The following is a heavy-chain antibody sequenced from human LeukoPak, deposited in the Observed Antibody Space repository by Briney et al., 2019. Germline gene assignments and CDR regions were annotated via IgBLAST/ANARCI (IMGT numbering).Heavy chain of an antibody. CDR1: GFTFDDYA. CDR2: ISWNSGSI. J-gene: IGHJ3*02. D-gene: IGHD6-19*01. V-gene: IGHV3-9*01. Sequence: GRSLRLSRAASGFTFDDYAMHWVRQAPGKGLEWVSGISWNSGSIGYADSVKGRFTISRDNAKNSLYLQMNSLRAEDTALYYCAKDTSRAVAGDDAFDIWGQGTMVTVSS. CDR3: AKDTSRAVAGDDAFDI.